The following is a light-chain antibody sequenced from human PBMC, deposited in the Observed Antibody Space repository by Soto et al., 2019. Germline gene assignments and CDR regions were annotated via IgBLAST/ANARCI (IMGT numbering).Light chain of an antibody. CDR1: QNVSSSY. Sequence: EIVLTQSPGTLSLSPGERATLSCRASQNVSSSYLAWYQQKPGQAPRLLIYGASSRATGIQDRFSGSGSGTDFTLTTSRLEPDAFAVYYFQLYRSSPQYTFGQGTKLQIK. CDR3: QLYRSSPQYT. CDR2: GAS. V-gene: IGKV3-20*01. J-gene: IGKJ2*01.